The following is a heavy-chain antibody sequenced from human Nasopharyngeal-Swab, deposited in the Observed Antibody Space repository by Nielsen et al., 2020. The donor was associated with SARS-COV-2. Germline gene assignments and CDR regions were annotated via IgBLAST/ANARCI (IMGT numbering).Heavy chain of an antibody. D-gene: IGHD2-8*02. Sequence: GESLKISCAASGFTFSNAWISWVRQMPGKGPEWMGRIDPSDSYTNYSPSFQGHVTISADKSISTAYLQWSSLKASDTAMYYCARHLYCTGGVCYEALDYWGQGTLVTVSS. J-gene: IGHJ4*02. V-gene: IGHV5-10-1*01. CDR3: ARHLYCTGGVCYEALDY. CDR2: IDPSDSYT. CDR1: GFTFSNAW.